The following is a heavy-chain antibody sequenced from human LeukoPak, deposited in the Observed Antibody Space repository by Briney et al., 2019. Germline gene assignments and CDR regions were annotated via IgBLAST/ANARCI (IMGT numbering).Heavy chain of an antibody. V-gene: IGHV4-59*01. CDR3: ARDLGYGSVAFDI. J-gene: IGHJ3*02. CDR2: IYYSGST. CDR1: GGSISSYY. D-gene: IGHD3-10*01. Sequence: SETLSLTCTVSGGSISSYYWSWIRQPPGKGLEWIGYIYYSGSTNYNPSLKSRVTISVDTSENQFSLKLSSVTAADTAVYYCARDLGYGSVAFDIWGQGTMVTVSS.